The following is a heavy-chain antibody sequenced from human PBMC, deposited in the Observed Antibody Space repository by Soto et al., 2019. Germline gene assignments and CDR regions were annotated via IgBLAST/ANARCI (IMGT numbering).Heavy chain of an antibody. D-gene: IGHD2-2*01. J-gene: IGHJ4*02. CDR1: GFTFSSYS. CDR3: ARDLPYCSSTSCSFPYYFDY. V-gene: IGHV3-48*02. Sequence: GGSLRLSCAASGFTFSSYSMNWVRQAPGKGLEWVSYISSSSSTIYYADSVKGRFTISRDNAKNSLYLQMNSLRDEDTAVYYCARDLPYCSSTSCSFPYYFDYWGQGTLVTVSS. CDR2: ISSSSSTI.